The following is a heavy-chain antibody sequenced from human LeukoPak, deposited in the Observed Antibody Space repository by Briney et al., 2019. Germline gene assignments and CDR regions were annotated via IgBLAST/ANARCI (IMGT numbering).Heavy chain of an antibody. CDR3: TRGQSYCGADCYSD. CDR1: GFSVSSYY. D-gene: IGHD2-21*02. V-gene: IGHV3-66*01. CDR2: MYTGGGR. J-gene: IGHJ4*02. Sequence: GGSLRLSCAASGFSVSSYYMSWVRQPPGKGLEWVSVMYTGGGRYYGDSVKGRFTISGDNSKNTVFLQMNSLRVEDTALYYCTRGQSYCGADCYSDWGQGTLVTVSS.